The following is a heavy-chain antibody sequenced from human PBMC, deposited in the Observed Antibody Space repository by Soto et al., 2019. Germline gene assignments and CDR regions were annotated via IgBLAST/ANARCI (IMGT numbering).Heavy chain of an antibody. J-gene: IGHJ5*02. D-gene: IGHD3-10*01. CDR1: GDTFSTYT. V-gene: IGHV1-69*13. CDR3: ARDHSRDYGSGPQAWWFDP. Sequence: SVKVSCKASGDTFSTYTITWMRQAPGQGLEWMGGIIPRSATSNYAQKFQGRVTITADESTSTVYMELSSLRSEDTAVYYCARDHSRDYGSGPQAWWFDPWGQGTLVTVSS. CDR2: IIPRSATS.